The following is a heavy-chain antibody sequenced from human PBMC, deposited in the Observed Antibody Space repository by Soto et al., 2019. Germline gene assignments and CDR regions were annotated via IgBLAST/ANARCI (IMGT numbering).Heavy chain of an antibody. Sequence: PSETLSLTCTVSGGSISSYYWSWIRQPPGKGLEWIGYIYYSGSTNYNPSPKSRVTISVDTSKNQFSLKLSSVTAADTAVYYCARASYYYDSSGYYVLFDYWGQGTLVTVSS. V-gene: IGHV4-59*01. D-gene: IGHD3-22*01. CDR2: IYYSGST. CDR1: GGSISSYY. J-gene: IGHJ4*02. CDR3: ARASYYYDSSGYYVLFDY.